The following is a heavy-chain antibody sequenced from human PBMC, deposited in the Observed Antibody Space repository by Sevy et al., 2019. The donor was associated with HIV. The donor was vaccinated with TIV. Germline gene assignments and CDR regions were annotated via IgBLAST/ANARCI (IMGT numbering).Heavy chain of an antibody. V-gene: IGHV3-7*01. CDR3: ARDDNEQDLGWDNWLDP. J-gene: IGHJ5*02. D-gene: IGHD6-19*01. CDR1: GLTFSTYW. Sequence: GGSLRLSCAASGLTFSTYWMSWVRQAPGKGLEWVADIKEDGSEKNYVGSVKGRFTISRDNAKNSLYLQMNSLRAEDTAVYYCARDDNEQDLGWDNWLDPWGQGTLVTVSS. CDR2: IKEDGSEK.